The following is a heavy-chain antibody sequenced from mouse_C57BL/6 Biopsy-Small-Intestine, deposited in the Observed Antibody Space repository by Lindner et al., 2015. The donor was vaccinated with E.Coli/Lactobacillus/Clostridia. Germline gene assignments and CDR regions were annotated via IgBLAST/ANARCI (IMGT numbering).Heavy chain of an antibody. Sequence: SVKVSCKVSGYTLTELSIHWVRQAPGKGLEWMGGFHPEDGETIYAQKFQGRVTMTEDTSTDTAYMELSSLRSEDTAVYYCTIRVRSGAFDMWGQGTMVTVSS. D-gene: IGHD3-2*02. CDR2: FHPEDGET. V-gene: IGHV1-18*01. CDR3: TIRVRSGAFDM. J-gene: IGHJ3*02. CDR1: GYTLTELS.